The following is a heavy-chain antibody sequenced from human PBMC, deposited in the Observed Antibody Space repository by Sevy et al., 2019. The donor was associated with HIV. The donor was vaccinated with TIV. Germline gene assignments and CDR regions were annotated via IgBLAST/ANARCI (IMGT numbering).Heavy chain of an antibody. CDR2: IRSKVYGGTT. CDR1: GFTFGDYA. CDR3: TRDSEESIRALFDY. D-gene: IGHD2-21*01. Sequence: GGSLRLSCTASGFTFGDYAMSWFRQAPGKGLEWVGFIRSKVYGGTTEYAASVKGRFIISSNDSNSIAYLQMNSLKTEDTAGYYCTRDSEESIRALFDYWGQGTLVTVSS. J-gene: IGHJ4*02. V-gene: IGHV3-49*03.